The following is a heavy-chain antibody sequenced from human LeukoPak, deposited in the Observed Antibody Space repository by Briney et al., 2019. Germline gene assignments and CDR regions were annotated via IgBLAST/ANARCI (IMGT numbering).Heavy chain of an antibody. V-gene: IGHV4-4*07. D-gene: IGHD5-12*01. J-gene: IGHJ4*02. CDR2: IYNSVNT. Sequence: SETLSLTCTVPSGSINRHYWSWIRQPAGKGLEWIGRIYNSVNTNYNPSLKSRVTISQDNSKNQLSLKLSSVTAADTAVYYCARIGGYIGYDGIEYWGQGTLVTVSS. CDR3: ARIGGYIGYDGIEY. CDR1: SGSINRHY.